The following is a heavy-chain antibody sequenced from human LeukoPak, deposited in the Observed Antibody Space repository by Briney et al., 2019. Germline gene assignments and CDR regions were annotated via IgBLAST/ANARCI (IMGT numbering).Heavy chain of an antibody. V-gene: IGHV5-51*01. Sequence: HGEYLKISCKGSGCSFTSYWIGWVRHMPGEGLEWMGIIYPGDSDTRYSPSFQGQVTISADKSISTAYLQWSSLKASDTAMYYCARPPGDSNYEYYFDHWGQGTLVTVSS. CDR3: ARPPGDSNYEYYFDH. J-gene: IGHJ4*02. D-gene: IGHD4-11*01. CDR1: GCSFTSYW. CDR2: IYPGDSDT.